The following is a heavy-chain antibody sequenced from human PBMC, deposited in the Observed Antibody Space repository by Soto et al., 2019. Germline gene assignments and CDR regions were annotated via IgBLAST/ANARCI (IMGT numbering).Heavy chain of an antibody. J-gene: IGHJ4*02. V-gene: IGHV3-23*01. CDR3: AKVTDYDFWSGYSSPTHFDY. Sequence: GGSLRLSCAASGFTFSSYAMSWVRQAPGKGLEWVSAISGSGGSTYYADSVKGRFTISRDNSKNTLYLQMNSLRAEDTAVYYCAKVTDYDFWSGYSSPTHFDYWGQGTLVTVSS. CDR2: ISGSGGST. D-gene: IGHD3-3*01. CDR1: GFTFSSYA.